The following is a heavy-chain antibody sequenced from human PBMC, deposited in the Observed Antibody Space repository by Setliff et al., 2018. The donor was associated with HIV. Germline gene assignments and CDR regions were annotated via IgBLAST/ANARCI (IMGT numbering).Heavy chain of an antibody. D-gene: IGHD5-18*01. J-gene: IGHJ4*02. Sequence: PGGSLRLSCAASGFTFSSYSMHWVRQAPGKGLEWVAVISYDGSHKYYADSVKGRFTISRDNSVNTLYLQMNSLRAEDTAVYSCARIGLGWSYGGGLSDWGQGTMVTGSA. CDR2: ISYDGSHK. V-gene: IGHV3-30*04. CDR1: GFTFSSYS. CDR3: ARIGLGWSYGGGLSD.